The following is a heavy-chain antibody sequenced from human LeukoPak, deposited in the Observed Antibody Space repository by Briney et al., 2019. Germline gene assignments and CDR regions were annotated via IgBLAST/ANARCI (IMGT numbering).Heavy chain of an antibody. D-gene: IGHD5-18*01. CDR1: GFTFEDYA. J-gene: IGHJ3*02. Sequence: HSGGSLRLSCAASGFTFEDYAMHWVRQAPGKGLEWVSGISWNSGTIGYADSVKGRFTISRDNAKNSLYLQMNSLRAEDTALYYCAKGVAYSYGGPGAFDIWGQGTMVTVSS. CDR3: AKGVAYSYGGPGAFDI. V-gene: IGHV3-9*01. CDR2: ISWNSGTI.